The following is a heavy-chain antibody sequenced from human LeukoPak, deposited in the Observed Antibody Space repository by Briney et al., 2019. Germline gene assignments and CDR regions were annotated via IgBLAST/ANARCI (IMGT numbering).Heavy chain of an antibody. Sequence: GGSLRLSCAASGFTFDDYAMHWVRQAPGKGLEWVSGISWNSGNIGYADSVKGRFTISRDNAKNSLYLQMNSLGAEDTALYYCAKNHFDILTGYYPDFWGQGTLVTVSS. CDR1: GFTFDDYA. D-gene: IGHD3-9*01. J-gene: IGHJ4*02. CDR3: AKNHFDILTGYYPDF. CDR2: ISWNSGNI. V-gene: IGHV3-9*01.